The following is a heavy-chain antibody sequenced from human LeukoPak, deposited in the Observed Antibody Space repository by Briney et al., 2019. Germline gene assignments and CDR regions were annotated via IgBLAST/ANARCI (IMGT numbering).Heavy chain of an antibody. CDR2: IIPIFGTA. Sequence: GSSVKVSCKASGGTFSSYAISWVRQAPGQGLEWMGGIIPIFGTANYAQKFQGRVTITADESTSTAYMELSSLRSEDTAVYYCARPRSPPVFSSIAAPPLDYWGQGTLVTVSS. D-gene: IGHD6-6*01. CDR3: ARPRSPPVFSSIAAPPLDY. J-gene: IGHJ4*02. CDR1: GGTFSSYA. V-gene: IGHV1-69*01.